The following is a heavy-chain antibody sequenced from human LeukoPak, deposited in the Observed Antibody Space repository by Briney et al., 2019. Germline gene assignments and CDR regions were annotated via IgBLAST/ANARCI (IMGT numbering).Heavy chain of an antibody. CDR1: GFTFSSYS. CDR2: ISSSSSHI. Sequence: SGGSLRLSCAASGFTFSSYSMNWVRQAPGKGLEWVSSISSSSSHIYYADSVKGRFTISRDNAKNSLYLQMNSLRAEDSAVYCCARTSTGFDYWGQGTLVTASS. D-gene: IGHD2-8*02. V-gene: IGHV3-21*01. CDR3: ARTSTGFDY. J-gene: IGHJ4*02.